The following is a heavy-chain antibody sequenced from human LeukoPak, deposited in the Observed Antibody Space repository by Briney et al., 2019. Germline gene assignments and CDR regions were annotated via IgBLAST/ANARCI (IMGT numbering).Heavy chain of an antibody. CDR3: ARGALEKYCSSTSCYAVFDY. D-gene: IGHD2-2*01. CDR2: ISSSGSHI. V-gene: IGHV3-11*01. CDR1: GFTFSDYY. Sequence: PGGSLRLSCAASGFTFSDYYMSWIRQAPGRGLEWVSYISSSGSHIYYADSVKGRFTISRDNAKNSLYLQMNSLRAEDTAVYYCARGALEKYCSSTSCYAVFDYWAQGTLVTVSS. J-gene: IGHJ4*02.